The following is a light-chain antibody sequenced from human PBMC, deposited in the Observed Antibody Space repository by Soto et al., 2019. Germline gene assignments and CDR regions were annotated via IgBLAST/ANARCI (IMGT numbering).Light chain of an antibody. Sequence: QSVLTQPPSVSAAPGQKVTISCSGSSSNIGNNYVSWYQQLPGTAPKLLIYDNNKRPSGIPDRFSGSKSGTSATLGITGLQTGDEADYYCGTWDSSLGAVVFGGWTKLTVL. CDR3: GTWDSSLGAVV. J-gene: IGLJ2*01. CDR1: SSNIGNNY. CDR2: DNN. V-gene: IGLV1-51*01.